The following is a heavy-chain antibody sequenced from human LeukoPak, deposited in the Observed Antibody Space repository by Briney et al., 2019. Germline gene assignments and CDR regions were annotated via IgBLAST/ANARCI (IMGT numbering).Heavy chain of an antibody. CDR3: AKGRFWTTHNSFHV. CDR1: GFPFSGDT. J-gene: IGHJ3*01. CDR2: LSGAGDTN. V-gene: IGHV3-23*01. Sequence: GGSLRLSCAASGFPFSGDTMTWLRQGPGKELVWDSSLSGAGDTNYYTDSVKGRFTIPRHNSKQTVDVQMSSLRVEDRAVYFCAKGRFWTTHNSFHVWGQGTKVTVSS. D-gene: IGHD3/OR15-3a*01.